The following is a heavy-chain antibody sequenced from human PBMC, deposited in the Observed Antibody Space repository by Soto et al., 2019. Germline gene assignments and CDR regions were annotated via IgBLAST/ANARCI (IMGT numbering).Heavy chain of an antibody. CDR1: GFSLSTSGVG. V-gene: IGHV2-5*02. CDR3: ALRGYCTGDSCYSA. J-gene: IGHJ5*02. CDR2: IYWDDDK. Sequence: QITLKESGPTLVKPTQTLTLTCTFSGFSLSTSGVGVGWIRQPPGKALEWLAVIYWDDDKRYSPSLKSRLTTTKDTSKNHVVLTMTNMDPVNTATYYCALRGYCTGDSCYSAWGQGTLVTVSS. D-gene: IGHD2-15*01.